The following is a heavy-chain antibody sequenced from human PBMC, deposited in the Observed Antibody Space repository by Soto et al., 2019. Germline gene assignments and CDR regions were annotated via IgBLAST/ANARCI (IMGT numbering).Heavy chain of an antibody. CDR2: ISSSSSYT. D-gene: IGHD4-17*01. V-gene: IGHV3-11*05. Sequence: QVQLVESGGGLVKPGGSLRLSCAASGFTFSDYYMSWIRQAPGKGLEWVSYISSSSSYTNYAVSVKGRFTISRDNAKNSLYLQMNSLRAEDTAVYYCARGPFYGDYVENGMDVWGQGTTVTVSS. CDR1: GFTFSDYY. J-gene: IGHJ6*02. CDR3: ARGPFYGDYVENGMDV.